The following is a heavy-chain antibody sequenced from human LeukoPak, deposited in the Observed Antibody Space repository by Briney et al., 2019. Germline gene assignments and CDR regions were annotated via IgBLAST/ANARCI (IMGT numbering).Heavy chain of an antibody. V-gene: IGHV1-24*01. J-gene: IGHJ6*02. Sequence: ASVKVSCKVSGYTLTELSMHWVRQAPGKGLEWMGGFDPEDGETIYAQKFQGRVTMTEDTSTGTAYMELSSLRSEDTAVYYCATVGYCSGGSCYSGGMDVWGQGTTVTVSS. CDR1: GYTLTELS. CDR2: FDPEDGET. D-gene: IGHD2-15*01. CDR3: ATVGYCSGGSCYSGGMDV.